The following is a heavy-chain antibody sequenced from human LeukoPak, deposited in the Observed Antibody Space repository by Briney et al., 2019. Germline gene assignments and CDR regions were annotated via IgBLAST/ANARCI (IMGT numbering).Heavy chain of an antibody. V-gene: IGHV4-31*03. CDR1: GGSISSGGYY. CDR3: ARVLRDYAYYYYGMDV. Sequence: SETLSLTCTVSGGSISSGGYYWSWIRQHPGKGLEWIGYIYYSGSTYYNPSLKSRVTISVDTSKNQFSLKLSSVTAADTAVYYCARVLRDYAYYYYGMDVWGQGTTVTVSS. D-gene: IGHD4-17*01. J-gene: IGHJ6*02. CDR2: IYYSGST.